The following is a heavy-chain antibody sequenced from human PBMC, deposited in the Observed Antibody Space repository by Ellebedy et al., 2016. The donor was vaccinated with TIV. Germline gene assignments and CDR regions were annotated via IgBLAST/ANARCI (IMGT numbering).Heavy chain of an antibody. CDR3: ARSGELDS. CDR1: GLTFSSHA. CDR2: ITESGGNT. D-gene: IGHD1-26*01. Sequence: GESLTISCAASGLTFSSHAMSWFRPAPGKGLGWVSSITESGGNTYYADSVKGRFTISRDDAMSSLFLQMNSLSAEDTAVYYCARSGELDSWGQGTLVTVSS. V-gene: IGHV3-23*01. J-gene: IGHJ4*02.